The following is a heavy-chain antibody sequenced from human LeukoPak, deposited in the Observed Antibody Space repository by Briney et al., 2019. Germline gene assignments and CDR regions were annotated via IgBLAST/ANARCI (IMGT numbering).Heavy chain of an antibody. V-gene: IGHV3-23*01. CDR2: ISGSGGST. Sequence: GGSLRLSCAASGFTFSSYAMSWVRQAPGKRLEWVSAISGSGGSTYYADSVKGRFTVSRDNSKNTLYLQMNSLRAEDTAVYYCAKAYYDILTGPRNWGQGTLVTVSS. D-gene: IGHD3-9*01. CDR1: GFTFSSYA. J-gene: IGHJ4*02. CDR3: AKAYYDILTGPRN.